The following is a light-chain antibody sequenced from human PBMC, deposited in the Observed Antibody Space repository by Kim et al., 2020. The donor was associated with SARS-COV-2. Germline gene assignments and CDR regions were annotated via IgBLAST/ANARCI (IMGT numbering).Light chain of an antibody. J-gene: IGLJ2*01. CDR2: DFT. CDR3: TSYTHVNSLDVV. Sequence: QSALTQPASVSGSPGQSITISCTGVTSDIGGHNYVSWYQHDPGKAPKLILYDFTNRPSGIPTRFSGSMSGNTASLTISGLQPEDESDYYCTSYTHVNSLDVVFGGGTQLTVL. V-gene: IGLV2-14*03. CDR1: TSDIGGHNY.